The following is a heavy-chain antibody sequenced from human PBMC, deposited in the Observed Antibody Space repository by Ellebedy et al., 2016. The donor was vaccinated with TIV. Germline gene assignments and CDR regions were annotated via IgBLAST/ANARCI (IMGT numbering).Heavy chain of an antibody. J-gene: IGHJ5*02. CDR2: VYHSGHT. V-gene: IGHV4-4*02. Sequence: MPSETLSLTCGVSGGSINSDNYWSWVRQSPGRGLEWIGEVYHSGHTNYNPSLRSRVSISVDKSKSQLSLRLRSMTAADTAVYYCARDWNRGGVYFASWFDPWGQGTPVTVSS. D-gene: IGHD2/OR15-2a*01. CDR3: ARDWNRGGVYFASWFDP. CDR1: GGSINSDNY.